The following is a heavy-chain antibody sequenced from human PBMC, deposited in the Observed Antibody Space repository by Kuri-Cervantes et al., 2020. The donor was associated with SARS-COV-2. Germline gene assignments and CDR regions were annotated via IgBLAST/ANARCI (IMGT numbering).Heavy chain of an antibody. D-gene: IGHD4-17*01. CDR1: GGSFSGYY. V-gene: IGHV3-11*04. CDR3: ARSRDGDYDPFDY. J-gene: IGHJ4*02. CDR2: ISSSSSTI. Sequence: GESLKISCAVYGGSFSGYYWSWIRQPPGKGLEWVSYISSSSSTIYYADSVKGRFTISRDNAKNSLYLQMNSLRDEDTAVYYCARSRDGDYDPFDYWGQGTLVTVSS.